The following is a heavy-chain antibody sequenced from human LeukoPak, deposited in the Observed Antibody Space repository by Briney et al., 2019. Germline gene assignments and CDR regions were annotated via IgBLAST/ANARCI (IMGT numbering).Heavy chain of an antibody. V-gene: IGHV3-33*08. CDR1: GFTFSSYA. CDR3: AREGSADYYDSSGYYGIDY. CDR2: IWYDGSNK. J-gene: IGHJ4*02. D-gene: IGHD3-22*01. Sequence: GVSLRLSCAASGFTFSSYAMHRVRQAPGKGLEWVAVIWYDGSNKYYADSVKGRFTISRDNSKNTLYLQMNSLRAEDTAVYYCAREGSADYYDSSGYYGIDYWGQGTLVTVSS.